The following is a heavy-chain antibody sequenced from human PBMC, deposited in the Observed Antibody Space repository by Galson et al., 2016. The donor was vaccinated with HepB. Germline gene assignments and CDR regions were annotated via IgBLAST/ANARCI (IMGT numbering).Heavy chain of an antibody. V-gene: IGHV4-61*01. CDR1: GASVTSGSHY. J-gene: IGHJ2*01. D-gene: IGHD3-22*01. CDR2: IYYRGRT. CDR3: ARAFHGSDYYDRPERFFDL. Sequence: SETLSLTCTVSGASVTSGSHYWNWIRQSPGKGLEWIGYIYYRGRTNYNPSLRSRVSISGDTSENHFSLNLRSVTAADTAMYYCARAFHGSDYYDRPERFFDLWGRGTLVTVSS.